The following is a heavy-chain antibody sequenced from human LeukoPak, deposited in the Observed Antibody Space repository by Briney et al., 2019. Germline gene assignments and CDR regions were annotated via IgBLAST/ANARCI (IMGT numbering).Heavy chain of an antibody. V-gene: IGHV4-34*01. CDR3: ARLIPYCSSTSCLSMDV. D-gene: IGHD2-2*01. CDR1: GGSFSGYY. CDR2: INHSGST. Sequence: SETLSLTCAVYGGSFSGYYWSWIRQPPGKGLEWIGEINHSGSTNYNPSLKSRVTISVDTSKNQFSLKLSSVTAADTAVYHCARLIPYCSSTSCLSMDVWGKGTTVTVSS. J-gene: IGHJ6*03.